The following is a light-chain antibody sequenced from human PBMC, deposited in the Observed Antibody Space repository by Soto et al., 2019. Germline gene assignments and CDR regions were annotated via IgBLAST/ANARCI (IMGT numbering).Light chain of an antibody. J-gene: IGKJ5*01. CDR2: GAS. CDR3: QQYGYSPIT. CDR1: QSVNSN. Sequence: IMMTQSPVTLSVSPGERATLSCRASQSVNSNLAWYQQKPGQAPRLLIYGASTRATGIPDKFSGSGSGTDFTLTIDGLEPEDFAVYYCQQYGYSPITFGQGTRLEIK. V-gene: IGKV3-20*01.